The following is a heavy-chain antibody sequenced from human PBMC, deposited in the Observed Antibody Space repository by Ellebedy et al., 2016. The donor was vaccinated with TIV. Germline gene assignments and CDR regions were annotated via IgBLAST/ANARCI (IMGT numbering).Heavy chain of an antibody. CDR2: ITSGSEVI. CDR1: GFTFSSYS. J-gene: IGHJ4*02. Sequence: GGSLRLSCAASGFTFSSYSMDWVRQAPGRGLEWISYITSGSEVISYADSVKGRFTISRDNAKNSMYLQMNSLRDEDTAVYYCASGYSGGWYGIDQWGQGTLVTVSS. V-gene: IGHV3-48*02. D-gene: IGHD6-19*01. CDR3: ASGYSGGWYGIDQ.